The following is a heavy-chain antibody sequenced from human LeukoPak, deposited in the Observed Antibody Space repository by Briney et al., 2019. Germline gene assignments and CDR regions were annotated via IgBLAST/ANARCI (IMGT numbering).Heavy chain of an antibody. CDR1: GYTFSGYY. CDR2: INPNSGGK. V-gene: IGHV1-2*02. D-gene: IGHD3-16*01. Sequence: DSLTVSCTASGYTFSGYYMHWVRQAPGQGLEWMGWINPNSGGKKYVQKFQGRVTMPRATSISTAYMELSRLRSDDTAVYYCASGSLASYFDHWGQGTLVTVSS. CDR3: ASGSLASYFDH. J-gene: IGHJ4*02.